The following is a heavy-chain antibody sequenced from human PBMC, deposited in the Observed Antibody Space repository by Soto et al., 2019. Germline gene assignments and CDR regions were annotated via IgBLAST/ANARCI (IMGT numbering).Heavy chain of an antibody. D-gene: IGHD2-21*02. V-gene: IGHV1-3*05. CDR2: INAGNGNT. CDR3: ARSIVVVTALDY. J-gene: IGHJ4*02. CDR1: GYTFTSYA. Sequence: QVQLVQSGAEEKKPGASVKVSCKASGYTFTSYAMHWVRQAPGQRLEWMGWINAGNGNTKYSQKFQDRVTINRDTSATTAYMKLSSLRSEDTAVYYCARSIVVVTALDYWGQGTLVTVSS.